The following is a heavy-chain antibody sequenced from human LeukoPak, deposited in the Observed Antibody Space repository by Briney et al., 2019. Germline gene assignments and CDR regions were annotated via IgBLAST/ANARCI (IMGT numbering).Heavy chain of an antibody. Sequence: AGSLRLSCAASGFTFSSNAMHWVRQAPGKGLEWVAVIWYDGSNKYHADSVKGRFTISRDNSKNTLYLQMNSLRAEDTAVYYCARGQVETAIPGDYWGQGTLVTVSS. D-gene: IGHD2-21*02. CDR3: ARGQVETAIPGDY. V-gene: IGHV3-33*01. J-gene: IGHJ4*02. CDR1: GFTFSSNA. CDR2: IWYDGSNK.